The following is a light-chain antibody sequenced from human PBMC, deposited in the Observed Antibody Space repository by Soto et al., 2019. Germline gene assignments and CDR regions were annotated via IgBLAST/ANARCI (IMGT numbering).Light chain of an antibody. J-gene: IGLJ1*01. V-gene: IGLV2-11*01. CDR2: DVN. Sequence: QSVLTQPRSVSGSPGQSVTISCTGTSSDVGGYNYVSWYQHHPGKAPKLVIYDVNRRPSGVPDRFSGSKSGNTASLTISGLQAEDEADYYCSSYADTYTFVFGTGTKLTVL. CDR3: SSYADTYTFV. CDR1: SSDVGGYNY.